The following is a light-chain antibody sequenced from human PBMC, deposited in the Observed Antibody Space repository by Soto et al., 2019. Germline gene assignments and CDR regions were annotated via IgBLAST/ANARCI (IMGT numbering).Light chain of an antibody. CDR3: QAYDYSLTASV. J-gene: IGLJ3*02. V-gene: IGLV2-14*02. CDR2: GNR. CDR1: SSDIGSYKF. Sequence: QSVLTQPASVSESPGQSITISCTGTSSDIGSYKFVSWYQHHPGKAPKLVIFGNRNRPSGVPERFSGSKSGTSASLAITGLQAEDEADYYCQAYDYSLTASVFGGGTQLTVL.